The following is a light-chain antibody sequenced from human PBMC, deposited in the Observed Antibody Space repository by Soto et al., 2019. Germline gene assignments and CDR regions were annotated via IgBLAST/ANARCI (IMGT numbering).Light chain of an antibody. Sequence: ELTQPPSVSVAPGQTASISCGGNNIGSRTVHWYQQQPGQAPVLVVYDDRDRPSGIPERFAGSNSGTTATLTISRVEAGDEADYYCQVWDSTSDHYVFGTGTKVTVL. J-gene: IGLJ1*01. CDR1: NIGSRT. CDR3: QVWDSTSDHYV. CDR2: DDR. V-gene: IGLV3-21*02.